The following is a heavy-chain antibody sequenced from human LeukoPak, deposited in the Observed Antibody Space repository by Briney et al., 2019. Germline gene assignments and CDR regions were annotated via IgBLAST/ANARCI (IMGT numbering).Heavy chain of an antibody. Sequence: ASVKVSCKVSGYTLTELSMHWVRQAPGKGLEWMGGFDPEDGETIYAQKFQGRVTMTENTSTDTAYMELSSLRSEDTAVYYCATVQGPPEYYYDSSGYYYWGQGTLVPVSS. CDR2: FDPEDGET. V-gene: IGHV1-24*01. CDR1: GYTLTELS. CDR3: ATVQGPPEYYYDSSGYYY. D-gene: IGHD3-22*01. J-gene: IGHJ4*02.